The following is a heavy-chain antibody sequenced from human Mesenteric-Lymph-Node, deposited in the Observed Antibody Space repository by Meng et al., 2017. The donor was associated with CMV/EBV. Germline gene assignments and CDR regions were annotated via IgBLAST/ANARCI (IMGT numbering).Heavy chain of an antibody. J-gene: IGHJ5*02. CDR3: TRAVKNIVVEPGTMEEYWFDP. CDR1: YR. D-gene: IGHD2-2*01. V-gene: IGHV3-23*01. Sequence: YRMNWVGRAPGKGLEWVSAISASGDTTYYADSVKGRFTISRDNSKNTLFLQMSSPRAEDTAVYYCTRAVKNIVVEPGTMEEYWFDPWGQGTLVTVSS. CDR2: ISASGDTT.